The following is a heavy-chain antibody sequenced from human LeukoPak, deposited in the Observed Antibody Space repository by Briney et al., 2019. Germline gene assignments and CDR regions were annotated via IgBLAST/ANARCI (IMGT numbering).Heavy chain of an antibody. CDR3: ASGIAAAGTY. V-gene: IGHV4-30-2*01. D-gene: IGHD6-13*01. CDR1: GGSISSGGYY. Sequence: KPSQTLSLTCTVSGGSISSGGYYWSWIRQPPGKGLEWIGYIYHSGSTYYNPSLKSRVTISVDRSKNQFSLKLSSVTAADTAVYYCASGIAAAGTYWGQGTLVTVSS. CDR2: IYHSGST. J-gene: IGHJ4*02.